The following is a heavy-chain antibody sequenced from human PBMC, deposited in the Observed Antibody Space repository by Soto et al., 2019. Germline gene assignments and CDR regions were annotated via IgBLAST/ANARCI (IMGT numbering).Heavy chain of an antibody. J-gene: IGHJ5*02. Sequence: GGSLRLSCAASGFTFSTFWMHWVRQAPGKGLVWVSRINTDGSKTTYAASVKGRFTISRDNAKNTVYLQMDSLRAEDTAVYYWATVATNPYNWLDPWGQGTLVTVSS. CDR3: ATVATNPYNWLDP. V-gene: IGHV3-74*01. D-gene: IGHD5-12*01. CDR2: INTDGSKT. CDR1: GFTFSTFW.